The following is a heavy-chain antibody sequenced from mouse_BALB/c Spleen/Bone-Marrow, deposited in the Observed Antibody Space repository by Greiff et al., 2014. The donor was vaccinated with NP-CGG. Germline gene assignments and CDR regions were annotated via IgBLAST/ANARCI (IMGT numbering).Heavy chain of an antibody. V-gene: IGHV7-1*02. CDR2: KKNKAYEYTI. D-gene: IGHD4-1*01. CDR3: ARGELETGSFDY. J-gene: IGHJ2*01. Sequence: GQLKEAGGGLVQPGGSLGLSRATSWVTFSDFYMEWVRQPPGERLGGIGGKKNKAYEYTIEYSASVKGRFIVSRDTSQSILYLQMNALRAEDTAIYYCARGELETGSFDYWGQGTTLTVSS. CDR1: WVTFSDFY.